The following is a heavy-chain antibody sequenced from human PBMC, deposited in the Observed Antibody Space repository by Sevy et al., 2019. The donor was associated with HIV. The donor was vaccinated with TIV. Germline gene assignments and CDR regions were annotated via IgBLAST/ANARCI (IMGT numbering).Heavy chain of an antibody. CDR2: ISYDGSDK. Sequence: GGSLRLSCAASGFTFSSFGMHWVRQVPGKGLEWVSFISYDGSDKRYVDSVKGRFTISRDSSKNTLYLQMNSLRGGYTAVYYCAKDGPPYYTSGSYMYYFDYWGQGALVTVSS. J-gene: IGHJ4*02. D-gene: IGHD3-10*01. V-gene: IGHV3-30*18. CDR1: GFTFSSFG. CDR3: AKDGPPYYTSGSYMYYFDY.